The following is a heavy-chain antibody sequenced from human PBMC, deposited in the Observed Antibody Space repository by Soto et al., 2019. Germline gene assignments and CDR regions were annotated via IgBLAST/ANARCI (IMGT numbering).Heavy chain of an antibody. V-gene: IGHV3-30-3*01. CDR2: ISYDGSNK. D-gene: IGHD2-2*01. J-gene: IGHJ4*02. CDR1: GFTFSSYA. CDR3: ARDPESARLYQLYFDY. Sequence: QVQLVESGGGVVQPGRSLRLSCAASGFTFSSYAMHWVRQAPGKGLEWVAVISYDGSNKYYADSVKGRFTISRDNSKNTLYLQMNSLRAEDTAVYYCARDPESARLYQLYFDYWGQGTLVTVSS.